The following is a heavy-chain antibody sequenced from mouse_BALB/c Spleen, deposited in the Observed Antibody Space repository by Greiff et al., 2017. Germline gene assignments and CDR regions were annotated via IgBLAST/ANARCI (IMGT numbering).Heavy chain of an antibody. D-gene: IGHD2-3*01. Sequence: QVQLQQPGAELVMPGASVKMSCKASGYTFTDYWMHWVKQGPGQGLEWIGAIDTSDSYTSYNQKFKGKATLTVDESSSTAYMQLSSLTSEDSAVYYCARTRDGYYDYAMDYWGQGTSVTVSS. J-gene: IGHJ4*01. CDR1: GYTFTDYW. CDR2: IDTSDSYT. V-gene: IGHV1-69*01. CDR3: ARTRDGYYDYAMDY.